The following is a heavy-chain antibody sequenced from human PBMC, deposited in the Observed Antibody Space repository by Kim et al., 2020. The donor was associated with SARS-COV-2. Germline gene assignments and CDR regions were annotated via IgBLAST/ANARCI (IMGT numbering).Heavy chain of an antibody. CDR3: ARAFGGDYYYGMDV. J-gene: IGHJ6*02. CDR1: GGSISSYY. V-gene: IGHV4-59*01. D-gene: IGHD3-3*01. CDR2: IYYSGST. Sequence: SETLSLTCTVSGGSISSYYWSWIRQPPGKGLEWIGYIYYSGSTNYNPSLKSRVTISVDTSKNQFSLKLSSVTAADTAVYYCARAFGGDYYYGMDVWGQGTTVTVSS.